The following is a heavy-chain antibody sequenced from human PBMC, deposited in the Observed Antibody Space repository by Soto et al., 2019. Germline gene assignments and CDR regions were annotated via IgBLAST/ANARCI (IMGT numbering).Heavy chain of an antibody. CDR1: GYTFTGYY. J-gene: IGHJ6*02. CDR2: INPNSGGT. CDR3: ARGLEKAYSSSSESSYYYGMDV. V-gene: IGHV1-2*04. Sequence: ASVKVSCKASGYTFTGYYMHWVRQAPGQGLEWMGWINPNSGGTNYAQQFQGWVTMTRDTSISTAYMELSRLRSDDTAVYYCARGLEKAYSSSSESSYYYGMDVWGQGTTVTVSS. D-gene: IGHD6-6*01.